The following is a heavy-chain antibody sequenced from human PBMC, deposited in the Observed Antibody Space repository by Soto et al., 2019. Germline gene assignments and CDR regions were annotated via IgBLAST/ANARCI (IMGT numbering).Heavy chain of an antibody. CDR1: GFTFPNFA. J-gene: IGHJ4*02. Sequence: EVQLLESGGDLVQPGGSLRLSCAASGFTFPNFAMTWVRQAPGKGLEWVSVSTGTGGLTYYADSVKGRFTVSRDNSKNTLYLQMNSLRADDTAIYYCATGAGEMATTAAEYWGQGTLVTVSS. CDR3: ATGAGEMATTAAEY. CDR2: STGTGGLT. D-gene: IGHD5-12*01. V-gene: IGHV3-23*01.